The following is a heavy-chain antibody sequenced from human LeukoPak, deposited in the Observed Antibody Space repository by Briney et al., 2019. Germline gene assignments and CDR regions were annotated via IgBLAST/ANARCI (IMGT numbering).Heavy chain of an antibody. CDR1: GGSISSYY. V-gene: IGHV4-59*01. D-gene: IGHD3-10*01. J-gene: IGHJ3*02. CDR2: IYYSGST. Sequence: SETLSLTRTVSGGSISSYYWSWIRQPPGKGLEWIGYIYYSGSTNYNPSLKSRVTISVDTSKNQFSLKLSSVTAADTAVYYCARDYYGSDAFDIWGQWTMVTVSS. CDR3: ARDYYGSDAFDI.